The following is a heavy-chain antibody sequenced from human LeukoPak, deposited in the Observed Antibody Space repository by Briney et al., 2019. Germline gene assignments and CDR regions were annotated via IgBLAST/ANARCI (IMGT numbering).Heavy chain of an antibody. Sequence: GGSLRLSCAASGFTFSDYYMSWIRQAPGKGLEWVSYISSSGSTIYYADSVKGRFTISRDNAKNSLYLQMNSLRAEDTAVYYCAREDIVVVPAAHHYYYMDVWGKGTTVTVSS. V-gene: IGHV3-11*04. CDR3: AREDIVVVPAAHHYYYMDV. CDR1: GFTFSDYY. J-gene: IGHJ6*03. CDR2: ISSSGSTI. D-gene: IGHD2-2*01.